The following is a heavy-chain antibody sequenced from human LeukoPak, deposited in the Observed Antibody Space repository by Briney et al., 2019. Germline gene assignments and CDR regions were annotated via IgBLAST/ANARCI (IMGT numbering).Heavy chain of an antibody. CDR1: GYTFTSYG. V-gene: IGHV1-8*01. CDR2: MNPNSGNT. CDR3: ASPRSSGPPNYYYYGMDV. D-gene: IGHD6-19*01. J-gene: IGHJ6*02. Sequence: GASVKVSCKASGYTFTSYGINWVRQATGQGLEWMGWMNPNSGNTGYAQKFQGRVTMTRNTSISTAYMELSSLRSEDTAVYYCASPRSSGPPNYYYYGMDVWGQGTTVTVSS.